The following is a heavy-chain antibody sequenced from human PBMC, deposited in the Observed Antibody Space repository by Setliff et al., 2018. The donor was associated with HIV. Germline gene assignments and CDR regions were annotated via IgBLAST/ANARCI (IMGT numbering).Heavy chain of an antibody. D-gene: IGHD5-12*01. CDR1: RSTFNSHT. CDR3: ATKAHSGYDDAFDI. J-gene: IGHJ3*02. V-gene: IGHV1-69*02. CDR2: IIPILGVA. Sequence: GASVKVSCKASRSTFNSHTINWVRQAPGQGLDWMGRIIPILGVATYAQRFQGRVTITADKSTSTAYMELSSLRSEDTAVYYCATKAHSGYDDAFDIWGQGTMVTVSS.